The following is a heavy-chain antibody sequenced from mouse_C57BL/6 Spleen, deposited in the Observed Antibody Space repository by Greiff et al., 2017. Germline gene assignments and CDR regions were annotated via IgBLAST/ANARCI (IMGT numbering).Heavy chain of an antibody. CDR3: ARWLSTFNTY. Sequence: QVQLKQSGAELARPGASVKLSCKASGYTFTSYGISWVKQRTGQGLEWIGEIYPRSGNTYYNEKFKGKATLTADKSSSTAYMELSSLTSEDSAVYYCARWLSTFNTYWGQGTLVTVSA. D-gene: IGHD2-1*01. J-gene: IGHJ3*01. V-gene: IGHV1-81*01. CDR1: GYTFTSYG. CDR2: IYPRSGNT.